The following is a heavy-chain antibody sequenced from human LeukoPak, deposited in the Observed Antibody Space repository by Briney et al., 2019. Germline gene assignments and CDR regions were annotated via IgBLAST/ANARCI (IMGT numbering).Heavy chain of an antibody. V-gene: IGHV3-74*01. J-gene: IGHJ3*02. Sequence: PGGSLRLSCVASGFILSTSEMNWVRQAPGKGLVWVSRINGDGSSTSYADSVKGRFTISRDNAKNTLYLQMNSLRAEDTAVYYCTRDGYGFDIWGQGTMVTVSS. CDR1: GFILSTSE. CDR2: INGDGSST. CDR3: TRDGYGFDI.